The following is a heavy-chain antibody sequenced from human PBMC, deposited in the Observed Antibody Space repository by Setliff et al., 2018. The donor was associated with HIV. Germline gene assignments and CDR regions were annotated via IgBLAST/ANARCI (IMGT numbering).Heavy chain of an antibody. V-gene: IGHV4-59*11. Sequence: SETLSLTCTVSGASINSHYWNWVRQSPARGLEWIGYYYNGGTSYNPSLQSRVTISVDTPKNQFSLHLNSVTAADTAVYYCARKEKGGAFDIWGLGTLVTVSS. J-gene: IGHJ3*02. CDR3: ARKEKGGAFDI. CDR2: YYNGGT. CDR1: GASINSHY.